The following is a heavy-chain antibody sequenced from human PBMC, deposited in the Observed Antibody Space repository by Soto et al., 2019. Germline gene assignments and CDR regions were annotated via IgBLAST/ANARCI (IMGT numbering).Heavy chain of an antibody. J-gene: IGHJ6*02. CDR2: IYYSGST. CDR3: ARHRPNFRPVPRNYGSGSAWGYYGMDL. Sequence: PSETLSLTCTVSGGSISSSSYYWGWIRQPPGKGLEWIGSIYYSGSTYYNPSLKSRVTISVATSKNQFSLKLRSVTAAATAVYYCARHRPNFRPVPRNYGSGSAWGYYGMDLWGQGTTVTVSS. D-gene: IGHD3-10*01. CDR1: GGSISSSSYY. V-gene: IGHV4-39*01.